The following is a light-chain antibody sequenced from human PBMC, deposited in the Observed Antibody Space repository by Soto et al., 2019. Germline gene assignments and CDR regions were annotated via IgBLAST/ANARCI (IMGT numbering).Light chain of an antibody. CDR3: AAWDDSLSVNYG. CDR2: RNN. V-gene: IGLV1-47*01. Sequence: QSVLTQPPSASGTPGQRVTISCSGSSSNIGSNYVYWYQQLPGTAPKLLIYRNNQRPSGVPDRFSGSKSGTSASLATSGLRSEDEADYYCAAWDDSLSVNYGFGTGTKVTVL. J-gene: IGLJ1*01. CDR1: SSNIGSNY.